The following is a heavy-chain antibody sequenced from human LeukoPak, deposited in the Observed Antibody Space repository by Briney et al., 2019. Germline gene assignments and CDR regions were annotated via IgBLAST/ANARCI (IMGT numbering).Heavy chain of an antibody. CDR1: GFTFSSYW. J-gene: IGHJ4*02. D-gene: IGHD3-3*01. V-gene: IGHV3-7*03. CDR2: IKQDGSEK. Sequence: GGSLRLSCAASGFTFSSYWMSWVRQAPGKGLEWVANIKQDGSEKYYVDSVKGRFTISRDNAKNSLYLQMNSLRAEDTAVYYCARADEYYDFWSGYYRGFKRTQNFDYWGQGTLVTVSS. CDR3: ARADEYYDFWSGYYRGFKRTQNFDY.